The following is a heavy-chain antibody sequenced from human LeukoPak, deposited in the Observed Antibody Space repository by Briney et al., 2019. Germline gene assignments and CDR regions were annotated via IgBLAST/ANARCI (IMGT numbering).Heavy chain of an antibody. D-gene: IGHD3/OR15-3a*01. CDR3: ARRRHNFDFYNV. J-gene: IGHJ3*01. CDR1: GDSIISNIYW. Sequence: SETLSLTCTVSGDSIISNIYWWDWVRLPPGKGLEWIGATFYTGRTFYNPSLKSRVIISVDTSKNQFSLDLNSATAADTADYYCARRRHNFDFYNVWGQGTRVLVSS. V-gene: IGHV4-39*01. CDR2: TFYTGRT.